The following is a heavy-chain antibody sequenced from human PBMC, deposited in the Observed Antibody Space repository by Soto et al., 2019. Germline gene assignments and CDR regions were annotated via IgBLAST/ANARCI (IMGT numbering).Heavy chain of an antibody. CDR2: IYPGDSDT. J-gene: IGHJ4*02. V-gene: IGHV5-51*01. D-gene: IGHD3-10*01. CDR1: GYSFTSYW. Sequence: GESLKISCKGSGYSFTSYWIGWVRQMPGKGLEWMGIIYPGDSDTRYSPSFQGQVTISADKSISTAYLQWSSLTASDTAMYYCARLAGWGMVRGVIGYWGQGTLVTVSS. CDR3: ARLAGWGMVRGVIGY.